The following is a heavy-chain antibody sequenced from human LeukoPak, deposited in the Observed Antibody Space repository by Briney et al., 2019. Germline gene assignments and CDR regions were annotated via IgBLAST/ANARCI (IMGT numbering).Heavy chain of an antibody. V-gene: IGHV3-23*01. CDR1: GFTFSSYA. J-gene: IGHJ4*02. CDR3: AKVLSSSWQIDY. D-gene: IGHD6-13*01. Sequence: GGSLGLSCAASGFTFSSYALSWVRQAPGKGLEWVSGISGSGGRTLYADSVKGRFTISRDSSKNTLYLEMNSLRAEDTAVYYCAKVLSSSWQIDYWGQGTLVTVSS. CDR2: ISGSGGRT.